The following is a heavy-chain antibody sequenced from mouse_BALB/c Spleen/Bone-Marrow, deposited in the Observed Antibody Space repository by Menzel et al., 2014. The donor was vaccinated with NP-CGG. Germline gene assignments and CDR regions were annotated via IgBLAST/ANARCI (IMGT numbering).Heavy chain of an antibody. V-gene: IGHV1-19*01. Sequence: EVQLQQSGPELVKPGASMKMSCKASGYTFTDYYMDWVKQSHGEGFEWIGRVNPYNGGTSYNQKFKGKATLTVDKSSSTAYMELNSLTSGDSAVYYCSRNPFTTAIAWFAYWGQGTLVTVPA. CDR2: VNPYNGGT. CDR3: SRNPFTTAIAWFAY. CDR1: GYTFTDYY. J-gene: IGHJ3*01. D-gene: IGHD1-2*01.